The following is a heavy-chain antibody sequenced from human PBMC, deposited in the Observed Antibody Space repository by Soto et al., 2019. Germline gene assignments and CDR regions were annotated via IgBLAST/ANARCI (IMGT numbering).Heavy chain of an antibody. CDR3: ARGDYDILTGYA. V-gene: IGHV1-69*13. D-gene: IGHD3-9*01. Sequence: SVKVSCKASGGTFSSYAISWVRQAPGQGLEWMVGIIPIFGTANYAQKFQGRVTITADESTSTAYMELSSLRSEDTAVYYCARGDYDILTGYAWGQGTLVTVSS. CDR1: GGTFSSYA. CDR2: IIPIFGTA. J-gene: IGHJ4*02.